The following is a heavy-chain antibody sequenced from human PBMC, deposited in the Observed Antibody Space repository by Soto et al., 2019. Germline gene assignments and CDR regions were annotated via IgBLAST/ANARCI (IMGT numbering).Heavy chain of an antibody. CDR1: GYSFPSHG. D-gene: IGHD2-15*01. V-gene: IGHV1-18*04. CDR3: ARAVGYSYAFDI. J-gene: IGHJ3*02. CDR2: ISGYNGNT. Sequence: ASVTVSCKASGYSFPSHGISWVRQAPGQGLEWMGWISGYNGNTNYAQNLQGRVTMTTDTSTSTAYMELRSLRSDDTAVYYCARAVGYSYAFDIWGQGTMVTVSS.